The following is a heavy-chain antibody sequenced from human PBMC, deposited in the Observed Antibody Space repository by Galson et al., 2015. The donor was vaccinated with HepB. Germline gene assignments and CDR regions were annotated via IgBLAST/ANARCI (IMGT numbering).Heavy chain of an antibody. CDR1: GFTFSSYA. J-gene: IGHJ4*02. Sequence: SLRLSCAASGFTFSSYAIHWVRQAPGKGLEWMAVISYDGTNKYYADSVKGRFTISRDNSKNTLYLQMNSLRAEDTAVYYCARDLEVGATSDYWGQGTLVTVSS. D-gene: IGHD1-26*01. V-gene: IGHV3-30-3*01. CDR2: ISYDGTNK. CDR3: ARDLEVGATSDY.